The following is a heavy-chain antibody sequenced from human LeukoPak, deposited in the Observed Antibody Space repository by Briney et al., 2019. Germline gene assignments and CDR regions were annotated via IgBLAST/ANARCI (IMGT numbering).Heavy chain of an antibody. CDR1: GFTFSSYG. CDR2: ISYDGSNK. CDR3: ARSKEDCCGSFDP. V-gene: IGHV3-30*03. D-gene: IGHD2-15*01. Sequence: GGSLRLSCAASGFTFSSYGMHWVRQAPGKGLEWVAVISYDGSNKYYADSVKGRFTIPRDNSKNTLYLQMNSLRAEDTAVYYCARSKEDCCGSFDPWGQGTLVTVSS. J-gene: IGHJ5*02.